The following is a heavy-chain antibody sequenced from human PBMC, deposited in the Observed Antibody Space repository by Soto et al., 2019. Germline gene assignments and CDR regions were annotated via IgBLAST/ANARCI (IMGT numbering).Heavy chain of an antibody. V-gene: IGHV1-69*13. Sequence: ASVKVSCKASGGTFSSYAISWVRQAPGQGLEWMGGIIPIFGTANYAQKFQGRVTITADESTSTAYMELSSLRSEDTAVYYCACRDGYNYNYYYGMDVWGQGTTVTVSS. CDR2: IIPIFGTA. CDR3: ACRDGYNYNYYYGMDV. J-gene: IGHJ6*02. CDR1: GGTFSSYA. D-gene: IGHD5-12*01.